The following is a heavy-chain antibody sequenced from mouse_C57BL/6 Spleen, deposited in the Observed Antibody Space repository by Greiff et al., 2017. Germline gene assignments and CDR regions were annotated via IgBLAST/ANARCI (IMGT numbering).Heavy chain of an antibody. V-gene: IGHV1-15*01. Sequence: QVQLQQSGAELVRPGASVTLSCTASGYTFTDYEMHWVKQTPVHGLEWIGSIDPETGGTAYNQKFKGKAILTADKSSSTAYMELRSLTSEDSAVYYYTINWTLFAYWGQGTPVTVSA. CDR2: IDPETGGT. CDR1: GYTFTDYE. CDR3: TINWTLFAY. J-gene: IGHJ3*01. D-gene: IGHD4-1*01.